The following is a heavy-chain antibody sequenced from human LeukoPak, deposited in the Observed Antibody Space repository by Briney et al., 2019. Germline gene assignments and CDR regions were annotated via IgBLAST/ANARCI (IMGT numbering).Heavy chain of an antibody. V-gene: IGHV3-30*04. CDR1: GFTFSSYA. CDR2: ISYDGSNK. Sequence: GGSLRLSCAASGFTFSSYAMHWVRQAPGKGLEWVAVISYDGSNKYYADSVKGRFTISRDNSKNTLYLQMNSLRAEDTAVYYCAKETLLLWFGEPRPEYYFDYWGQGTLVTVSS. D-gene: IGHD3-10*01. J-gene: IGHJ4*02. CDR3: AKETLLLWFGEPRPEYYFDY.